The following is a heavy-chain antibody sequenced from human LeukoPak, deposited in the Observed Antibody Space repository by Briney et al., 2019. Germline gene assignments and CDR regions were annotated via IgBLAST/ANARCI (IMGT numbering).Heavy chain of an antibody. V-gene: IGHV3-66*01. CDR3: ARERNLEMPVAGTTFNY. Sequence: PGGSLRLSCAASGFTVSSNYMSWVRQAPGKGLEWVSVIYSGGSTYYADSVKGRFTISRDNSKNTVYLQMKSLRAEDTAVYYCARERNLEMPVAGTTFNYWGQGTLVTVSS. CDR1: GFTVSSNY. J-gene: IGHJ4*02. D-gene: IGHD6-19*01. CDR2: IYSGGST.